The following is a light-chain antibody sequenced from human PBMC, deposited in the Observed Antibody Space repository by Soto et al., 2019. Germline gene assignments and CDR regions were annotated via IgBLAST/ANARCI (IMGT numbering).Light chain of an antibody. CDR1: QSVTSTY. V-gene: IGKV3-20*01. J-gene: IGKJ5*01. CDR2: GTS. Sequence: EIVLTQSPGTLSLSPGERATLSCRASQSVTSTYLAWFQHKPGQAPRLLIYGTSNRATGIPDRFSGSGSGTDFTLTISRLEHEDFAVYYCQHYCSSLFTFGHGTRLEIK. CDR3: QHYCSSLFT.